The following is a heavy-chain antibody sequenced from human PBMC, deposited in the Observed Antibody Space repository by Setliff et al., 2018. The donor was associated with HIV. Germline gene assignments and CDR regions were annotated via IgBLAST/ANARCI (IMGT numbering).Heavy chain of an antibody. Sequence: SLRLSCAASGFPFSSYWMQWVRQAPGKGLVWVSRINSDGSYTSYAESVKGRFTISRDNAKNTLFLKMNSLRAEDTAVYYCARFDDSNGFDYWRQGTLVNVAS. V-gene: IGHV3-74*01. CDR1: GFPFSSYW. CDR2: INSDGSYT. CDR3: ARFDDSNGFDY. J-gene: IGHJ4*02. D-gene: IGHD3-22*01.